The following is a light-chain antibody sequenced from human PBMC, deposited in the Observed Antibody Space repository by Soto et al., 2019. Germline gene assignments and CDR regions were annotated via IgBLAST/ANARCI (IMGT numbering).Light chain of an antibody. CDR1: PGISTW. V-gene: IGKV1-12*01. CDR3: QQANSFPIT. CDR2: AAS. Sequence: DIPMTQSPSSVSASVGDSVTISCRASPGISTWLAWYQQKPGKAPKLLIYAASSLHTGVPSRFSGSGSGTDFTLTISSLQPEDFATYYCQQANSFPITFGQGTRLEIK. J-gene: IGKJ5*01.